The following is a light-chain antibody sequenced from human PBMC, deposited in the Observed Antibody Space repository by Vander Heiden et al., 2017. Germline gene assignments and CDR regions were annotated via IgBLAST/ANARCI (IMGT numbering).Light chain of an antibody. CDR3: QQRSNWLWT. J-gene: IGKJ1*01. CDR2: DAS. Sequence: DIVLTQSPATLSFAPGERATLSCRPSQRVSSYLAWYQQKPGKAPRLLIYDASNRATGIPARFSGSGSGTDFTLTISSLEPEDFAVYYCQQRSNWLWTFGQGTKVEIK. V-gene: IGKV3-11*01. CDR1: QRVSSY.